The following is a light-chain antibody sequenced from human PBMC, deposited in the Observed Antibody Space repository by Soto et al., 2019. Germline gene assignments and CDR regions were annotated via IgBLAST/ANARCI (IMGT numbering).Light chain of an antibody. CDR2: LGS. Sequence: IVMTQSPLSLPVTPGEPASISCRSSQSLLHSNGYNYLDWYLQKPGQSPQLLIYLGSNRASGVPDRFSGSGSGTDFTLKISRVEAEDVGVYYGMQALQTPRTFGQGTKV. CDR3: MQALQTPRT. CDR1: QSLLHSNGYNY. V-gene: IGKV2-28*01. J-gene: IGKJ1*01.